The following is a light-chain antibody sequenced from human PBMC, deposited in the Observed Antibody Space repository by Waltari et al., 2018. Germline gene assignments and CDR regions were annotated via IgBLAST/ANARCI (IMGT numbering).Light chain of an antibody. CDR2: GVT. Sequence: QSALTQPPSASGSPGQSVTISCTGTSSDRDFNSVSWYQQHPGRAPQIILYGVTKRPSGVPGRFAGSKAGNTASLTVSGLQVEDEAHYYCSLSGGINNFVVFGGGTKLTVL. V-gene: IGLV2-8*01. CDR1: SSDRDFNS. J-gene: IGLJ2*01. CDR3: SLSGGINNFVV.